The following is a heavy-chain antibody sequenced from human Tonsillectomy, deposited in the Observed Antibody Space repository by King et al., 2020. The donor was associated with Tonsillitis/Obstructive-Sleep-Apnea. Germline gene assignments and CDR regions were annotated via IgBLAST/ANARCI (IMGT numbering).Heavy chain of an antibody. D-gene: IGHD4-17*01. V-gene: IGHV3-7*04. CDR3: ARDPYRDSFGAFDL. CDR1: GFTFSSYW. J-gene: IGHJ3*01. CDR2: IKRDGSEK. Sequence: VQLVESGGGLVQPGGSLRLSCAASGFTFSSYWMTWVRQAPGKGLEWVTNIKRDGSEKGAVDSVKGRFTVSRDNAKNSLYLQMNSLRVEDMAVYYCARDPYRDSFGAFDLWGQGTMVTVSS.